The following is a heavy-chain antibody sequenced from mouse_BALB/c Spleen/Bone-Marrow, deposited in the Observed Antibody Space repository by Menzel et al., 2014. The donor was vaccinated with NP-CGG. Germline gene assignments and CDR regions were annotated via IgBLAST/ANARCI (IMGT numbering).Heavy chain of an antibody. CDR1: GYAFSSYW. J-gene: IGHJ4*01. CDR2: IYPGDGDT. Sequence: QVQLKQSGAELVRPGSSVKISCKASGYAFSSYWINWVKQRPGQGLEWIGQIYPGDGDTNYNGKFKGKATLTADKSSSPAYMQLSSLASEDPAVYFCATMNSPHAMDYWGPGTSVTVSS. V-gene: IGHV1-80*01. D-gene: IGHD2-4*01. CDR3: ATMNSPHAMDY.